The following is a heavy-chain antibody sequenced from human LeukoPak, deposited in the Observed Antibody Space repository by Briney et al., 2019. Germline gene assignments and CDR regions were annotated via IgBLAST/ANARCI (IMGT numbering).Heavy chain of an antibody. CDR1: GFTFSSYA. J-gene: IGHJ4*02. CDR3: TRDRPNYYGSDGHYYRRNGDY. Sequence: GGSLRLSCAASGFTFSSYAMTWVRQAPGKGLEWVSAISSSGTYYVDSVKGRFTISRDNSKNTLYLQMNGLGAEDTAVYYCTRDRPNYYGSDGHYYRRNGDYWGQGTLVTVSS. CDR2: ISSSGT. D-gene: IGHD3-22*01. V-gene: IGHV3-23*01.